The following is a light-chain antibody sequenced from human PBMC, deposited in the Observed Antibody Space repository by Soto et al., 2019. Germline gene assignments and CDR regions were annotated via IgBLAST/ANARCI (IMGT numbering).Light chain of an antibody. CDR1: QSVSSN. CDR2: GAS. Sequence: EIVMKQSPATLSVSPGERATLSCRASQSVSSNLAWYQQKPGQAPRLLIYGASTRATGIPARFSGSGSGTEFTLTISSLQSEDFAIYFCQPYNNWPPDRTFGQGTKVEIK. J-gene: IGKJ1*01. V-gene: IGKV3-15*01. CDR3: QPYNNWPPDRT.